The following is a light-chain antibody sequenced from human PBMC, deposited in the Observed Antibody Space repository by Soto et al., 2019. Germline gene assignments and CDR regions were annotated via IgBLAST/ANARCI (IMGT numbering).Light chain of an antibody. CDR2: GAS. CDR1: QSVSSSY. CDR3: QQYDSSPWT. J-gene: IGKJ1*01. Sequence: EIVLTQSPGTLSLSPGERATLSCRASQSVSSSYLAWYQQKPGQAPRLLIYGASSRATGIPDRFSGSGSGTALPLTISRLEPEDFAVYYCQQYDSSPWTFGQGTKVEIK. V-gene: IGKV3-20*01.